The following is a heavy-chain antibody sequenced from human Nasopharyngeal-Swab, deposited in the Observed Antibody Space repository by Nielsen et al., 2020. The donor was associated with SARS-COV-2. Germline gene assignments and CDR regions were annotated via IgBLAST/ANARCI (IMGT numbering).Heavy chain of an antibody. D-gene: IGHD3-22*01. Sequence: SETLSLTCTVSGGSISSYYWSWIRQPPGKGLEWIGYIYYSGSTNYNPSLKSRVTISVDTSKNQFPLKLSSVTAADTAVYYCARGLPSYYDSSGYYSDWGQGTLVTVSS. CDR2: IYYSGST. J-gene: IGHJ4*02. CDR3: ARGLPSYYDSSGYYSD. V-gene: IGHV4-59*01. CDR1: GGSISSYY.